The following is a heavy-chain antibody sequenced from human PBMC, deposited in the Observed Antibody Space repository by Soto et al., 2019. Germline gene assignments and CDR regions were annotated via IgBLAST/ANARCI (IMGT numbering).Heavy chain of an antibody. CDR1: GYSFATYW. D-gene: IGHD3-10*01. J-gene: IGHJ6*02. CDR3: ARAMVRGKNYYGMDV. CDR2: IYPGDSDT. V-gene: IGHV5-51*01. Sequence: HGESLKISCKGSGYSFATYWIGWVRQMPGKGLECMGIIYPGDSDTRYSPSFQGQVTISADKSISTAYLQWSSLKASDTAMYYCARAMVRGKNYYGMDVWGQGTTVTV.